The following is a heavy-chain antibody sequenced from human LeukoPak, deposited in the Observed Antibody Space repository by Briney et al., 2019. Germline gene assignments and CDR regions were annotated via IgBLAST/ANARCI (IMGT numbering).Heavy chain of an antibody. Sequence: SETLSLTCAVYGGSFSGYYWSWIRQPPGKGLEWIGEINHSGGTNYNPSLKSRVTISVDTSKNQFSLKLSSVTAADTAVYYCARGSTLNDSSGYYDYWGQGTLVTVSS. CDR2: INHSGGT. D-gene: IGHD3-22*01. CDR3: ARGSTLNDSSGYYDY. V-gene: IGHV4-34*01. CDR1: GGSFSGYY. J-gene: IGHJ4*02.